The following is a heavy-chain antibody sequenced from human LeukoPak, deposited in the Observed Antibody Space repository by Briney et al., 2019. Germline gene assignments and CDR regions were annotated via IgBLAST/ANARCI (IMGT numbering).Heavy chain of an antibody. CDR2: ISGSGVHT. CDR1: GFTFSTYA. J-gene: IGHJ4*02. Sequence: GGSLRLSCAASGFTFSTYAMAWVRQAPGKGPEWVSGISGSGVHTYYPDSVKGRFTISRDNSKNTLYLQMNSLRAEDTAVYYCAKDRGRRDGYNPDWGQGTLVTVS. V-gene: IGHV3-23*01. D-gene: IGHD5-24*01. CDR3: AKDRGRRDGYNPD.